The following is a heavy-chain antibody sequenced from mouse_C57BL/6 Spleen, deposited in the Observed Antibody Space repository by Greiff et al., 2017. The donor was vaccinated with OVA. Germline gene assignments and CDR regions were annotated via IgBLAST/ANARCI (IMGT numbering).Heavy chain of an antibody. V-gene: IGHV1-4*01. J-gene: IGHJ2*01. CDR2: INPSSGYT. CDR1: GYTFTSYT. CDR3: ARMEGRGFDY. Sequence: QVQLQQSGAELARPGASVKMSCKASGYTFTSYTMHWVKQRPGQGLEWIGYINPSSGYTKYNQKFKDKATLTADKSSSTADMQLSSLTSEDSAVYDGARMEGRGFDYWGQGTTLTVSS.